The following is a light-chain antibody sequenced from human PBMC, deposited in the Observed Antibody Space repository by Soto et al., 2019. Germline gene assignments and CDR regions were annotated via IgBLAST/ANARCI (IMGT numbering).Light chain of an antibody. Sequence: PPCAFSMSASVADRVPITCRASQDVANYLTWYQQKPGEAPKVLIYDGSNLESGVPSRFSGSGSGTDFIFTISSLQPEDLATYYCQQYDSLPITFGRGTRLEIK. V-gene: IGKV1-33*01. J-gene: IGKJ5*01. CDR3: QQYDSLPIT. CDR2: DGS. CDR1: QDVANY.